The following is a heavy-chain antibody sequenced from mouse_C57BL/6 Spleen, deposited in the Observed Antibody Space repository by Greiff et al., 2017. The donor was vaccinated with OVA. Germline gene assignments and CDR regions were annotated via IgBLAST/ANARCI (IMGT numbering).Heavy chain of an antibody. V-gene: IGHV1-5*01. J-gene: IGHJ3*01. CDR2: IYPGNSDT. D-gene: IGHD1-1*01. CDR3: TRGTTVPRFAY. CDR1: GYTFTSYW. Sequence: VQLQQSGTVLARPGASVKMSCKTSGYTFTSYWMHWVKQRPGQGLEWIGAIYPGNSDTSYNQKFKGKAKLTAVTSASTAYMELSSLTNEDSAVYYCTRGTTVPRFAYWGQGTLVTVSA.